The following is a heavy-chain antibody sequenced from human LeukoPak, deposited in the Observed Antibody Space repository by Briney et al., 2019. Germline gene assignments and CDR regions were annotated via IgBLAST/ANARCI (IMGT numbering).Heavy chain of an antibody. Sequence: PGGSLRLSCSASAFTFSSYAMHWVRQAPGKGLEWVAVISYDGSNKYYADSVKGRFTISRDNSKNTLYLQMNSLRAEDTAVYFCARDGYTSGHYPYYFDYWGQGTQVTVSA. CDR1: AFTFSSYA. CDR2: ISYDGSNK. V-gene: IGHV3-30-3*01. CDR3: ARDGYTSGHYPYYFDY. J-gene: IGHJ4*02. D-gene: IGHD3-22*01.